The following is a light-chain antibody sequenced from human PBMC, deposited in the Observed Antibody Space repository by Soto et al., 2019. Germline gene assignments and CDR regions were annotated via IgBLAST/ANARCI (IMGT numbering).Light chain of an antibody. CDR2: AAS. CDR3: QQYYSDSYT. J-gene: IGKJ5*01. CDR1: QGISSY. V-gene: IGKV1-8*01. Sequence: AIRMTQSPSSFSASTGDRVTITCRASQGISSYLAWYQQKPGKAPKLLIYAASTLQSGVPSRFSGSGSGTDFTLTISCLQSEDVATYYCQQYYSDSYTFGQGTRLEIK.